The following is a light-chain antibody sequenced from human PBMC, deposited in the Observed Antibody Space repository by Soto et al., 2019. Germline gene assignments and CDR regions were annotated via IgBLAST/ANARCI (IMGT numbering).Light chain of an antibody. CDR1: QSVSSN. V-gene: IGKV3-15*01. Sequence: EIVMTQSPATLSVSPGERATLSCRASQSVSSNLAWYQQKPGQAPRLLIYGASTRATGIPARFSGSGSGTEFTLTISSLQSEDFAVYYCQQYKNWPITFGQGTRLENK. J-gene: IGKJ5*01. CDR2: GAS. CDR3: QQYKNWPIT.